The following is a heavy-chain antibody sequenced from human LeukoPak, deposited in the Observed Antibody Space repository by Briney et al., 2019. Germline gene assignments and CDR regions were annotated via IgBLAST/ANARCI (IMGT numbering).Heavy chain of an antibody. CDR2: ARNKARSHTT. CDR3: AVSLGVEFRNFDY. CDR1: GFTFSDHY. Sequence: GGSLRLSCAASGFTFSDHYMDWVRQAPGNGPEWVARARNKARSHTTEYAASVKGRFTISRDDSKRSLYLQMNSLETEDTAVYYCAVSLGVEFRNFDYWGQGTLVTVSS. V-gene: IGHV3-72*01. J-gene: IGHJ4*02. D-gene: IGHD2-2*01.